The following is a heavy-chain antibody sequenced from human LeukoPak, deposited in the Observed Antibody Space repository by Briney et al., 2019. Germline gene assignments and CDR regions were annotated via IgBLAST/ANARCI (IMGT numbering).Heavy chain of an antibody. D-gene: IGHD3-9*01. CDR3: ARDAVYDILTGYPLNYYYYYGMDV. Sequence: ASVKVSCKASGYTFTSYYMHWVRQAPGQGLEWMGIINPSGGSTSYAQKFQGRVTMTRDTSTSTVYMELSSLRSEDTAVYYCARDAVYDILTGYPLNYYYYYGMDVWGQGTTVTVSS. V-gene: IGHV1-46*01. J-gene: IGHJ6*02. CDR2: INPSGGST. CDR1: GYTFTSYY.